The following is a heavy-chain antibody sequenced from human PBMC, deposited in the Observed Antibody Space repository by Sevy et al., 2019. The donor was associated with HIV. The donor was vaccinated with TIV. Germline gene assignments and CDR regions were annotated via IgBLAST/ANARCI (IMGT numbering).Heavy chain of an antibody. CDR3: ARGGGWEIFGVVTSYYFDY. CDR2: ISSSSSYI. V-gene: IGHV3-21*01. CDR1: GFTFSSYS. J-gene: IGHJ4*02. Sequence: GGSLRLSCAASGFTFSSYSMNWVRQAPGKGLEWVSSISSSSSYIYYADSVKGRFTISRDNAKNSLYLQMNSLRAEDTAVYYCARGGGWEIFGVVTSYYFDYWGQGTLVTVSS. D-gene: IGHD3-3*01.